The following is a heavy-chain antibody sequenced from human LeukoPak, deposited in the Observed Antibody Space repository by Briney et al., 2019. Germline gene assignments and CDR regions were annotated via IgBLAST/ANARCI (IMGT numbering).Heavy chain of an antibody. V-gene: IGHV4-59*01. CDR1: GGAITNYY. CDR3: ARVYCSSTSCYDPYYFDY. D-gene: IGHD2-2*01. J-gene: IGHJ4*02. CDR2: IYYTGST. Sequence: SETLSLTCGVSGGAITNYYWNWIRQAPGKGLEWLGYIYYTGSTTYNPSVKSRITISLDTSKKQISLKLRSVTAADTAVYYCARVYCSSTSCYDPYYFDYWGQGTLVTVSS.